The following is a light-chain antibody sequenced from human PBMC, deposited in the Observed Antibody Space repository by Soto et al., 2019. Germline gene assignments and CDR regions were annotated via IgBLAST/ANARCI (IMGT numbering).Light chain of an antibody. CDR1: QSVDRD. CDR3: QQNAVSMYT. CDR2: RAS. J-gene: IGKJ2*01. Sequence: EIVLTQSPGTLSLSPGETATLSCRASQSVDRDLTWYQQKPGQAPRLLISRASSGATDIPDRFSGSGSGTDFPLTISRLEHEDSAVYYCQQNAVSMYTFGQGTKLEIK. V-gene: IGKV3-20*01.